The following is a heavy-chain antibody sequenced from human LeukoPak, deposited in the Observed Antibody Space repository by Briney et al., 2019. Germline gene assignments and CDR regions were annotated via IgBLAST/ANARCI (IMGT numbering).Heavy chain of an antibody. Sequence: ASVKVSCKASGYSFTGYAINWVRQAPGQGLEWMGWINPNSGGTNYAQKFQGRVTMTRDTSISTAYMELSRLRSDDTAVYYCARSRAPGYSSGWYWFDPWGQGTLVTVSS. CDR3: ARSRAPGYSSGWYWFDP. J-gene: IGHJ5*02. V-gene: IGHV1-2*02. CDR1: GYSFTGYA. CDR2: INPNSGGT. D-gene: IGHD6-19*01.